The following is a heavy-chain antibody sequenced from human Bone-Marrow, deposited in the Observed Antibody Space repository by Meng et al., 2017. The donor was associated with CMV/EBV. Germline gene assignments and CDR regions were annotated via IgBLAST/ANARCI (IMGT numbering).Heavy chain of an antibody. CDR1: GASLSTSNYY. Sequence: CTVSGASLSTSNYYWSWIRQPPGKGLEWIGSFYYSGSTYYNPSLKSRVTISVDASKNQFSLKLSSVTAADTAVYYCARSVVAMGNDYWGQGSLVTVSS. J-gene: IGHJ4*02. D-gene: IGHD5-12*01. CDR3: ARSVVAMGNDY. CDR2: FYYSGST. V-gene: IGHV4-39*07.